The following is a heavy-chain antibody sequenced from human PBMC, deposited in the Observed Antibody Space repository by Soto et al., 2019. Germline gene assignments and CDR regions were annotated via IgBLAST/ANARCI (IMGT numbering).Heavy chain of an antibody. V-gene: IGHV4-59*08. CDR2: IYYSGNT. CDR3: ARQRKDKRAAVGGYWYFDL. CDR1: GGYISSYY. J-gene: IGHJ2*01. D-gene: IGHD6-19*01. Sequence: SETLSLTCTVSGGYISSYYWSWIRQPPGKGLEWIAYIYYSGNTNYNPSLKSRVTISVDTSRTQFSLTLSSVTAADTAVYSCARQRKDKRAAVGGYWYFDLWGRGALVTVS.